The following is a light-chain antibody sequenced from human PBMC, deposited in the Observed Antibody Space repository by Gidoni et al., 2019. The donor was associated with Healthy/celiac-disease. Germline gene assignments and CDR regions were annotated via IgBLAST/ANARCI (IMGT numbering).Light chain of an antibody. J-gene: IGKJ3*01. CDR3: QQYNNWPLT. Sequence: EIVMTQSPATLSVSPGERATLSCRASQSVSSNLAWYQQKPGQAPRLLIYVASTRATGIPARFSGSGSGTEFTLTISSLQSEDFAVDYCQQYNNWPLTFGPGTKVDIK. CDR1: QSVSSN. V-gene: IGKV3-15*01. CDR2: VAS.